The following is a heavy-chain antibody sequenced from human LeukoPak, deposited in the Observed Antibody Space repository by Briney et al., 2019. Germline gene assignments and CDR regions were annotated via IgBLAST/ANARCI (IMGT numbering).Heavy chain of an antibody. CDR1: IRPINTYY. J-gene: IGHJ1*01. Sequence: SDTLSLTCTVWIRPINTYYGSCIRHTPGKGLQWIGYIDYSGSTNYNPSLKSRVIISVDTSKNQFSLKLTSVTAADTAVYYCARGRPFHDWGQGTLVTVSS. CDR2: IDYSGST. CDR3: ARGRPFHD. V-gene: IGHV4-59*07.